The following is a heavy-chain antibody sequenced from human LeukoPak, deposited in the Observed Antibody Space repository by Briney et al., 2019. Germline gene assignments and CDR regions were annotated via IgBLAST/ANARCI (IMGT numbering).Heavy chain of an antibody. CDR3: ATKQWLAPPPDS. Sequence: GWSLRLSCAASGFTFSKYWMLWVRQAPGKGLESVSRINIDGTVTTYADSVKGRFTVSRDNADNTMFLQMNSVRDEDTAVYYCATKQWLAPPPDSWGQGTPVVVFS. J-gene: IGHJ4*02. CDR1: GFTFSKYW. D-gene: IGHD6-19*01. V-gene: IGHV3-74*01. CDR2: INIDGTVT.